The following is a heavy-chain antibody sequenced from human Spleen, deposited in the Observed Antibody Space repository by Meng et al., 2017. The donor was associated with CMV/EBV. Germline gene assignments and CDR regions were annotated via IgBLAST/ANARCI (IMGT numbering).Heavy chain of an antibody. CDR2: ISGSGGST. J-gene: IGHJ4*02. Sequence: GGSLRLSCAASGFTFSSYAMSWVRQAPGKGLEWVSAISGSGGSTYYADSVKGRFTISRDNAKNSLYLQMNSLRAEDTAVYYCARGTDTLLWYWGQGTLVTVSS. V-gene: IGHV3-23*01. CDR3: ARGTDTLLWY. CDR1: GFTFSSYA. D-gene: IGHD1-1*01.